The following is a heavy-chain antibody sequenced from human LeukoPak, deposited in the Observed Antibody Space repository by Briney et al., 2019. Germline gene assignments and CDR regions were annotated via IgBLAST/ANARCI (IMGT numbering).Heavy chain of an antibody. CDR1: GYSFTSYW. D-gene: IGHD6-19*01. V-gene: IGHV5-51*03. CDR3: ARIWLRAFDI. CDR2: IYRDDSDT. J-gene: IGHJ3*02. Sequence: GESREISCKGSGYSFTSYWIGWVRQMPGKGLEWMGIIYRDDSDTRYSPSFQGQVTISADKSISTAYLQWSSLKSSDTAMYYCARIWLRAFDIWGQGTMVPVFS.